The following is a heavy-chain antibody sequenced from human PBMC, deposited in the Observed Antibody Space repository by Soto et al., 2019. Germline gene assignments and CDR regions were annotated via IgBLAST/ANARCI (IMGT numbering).Heavy chain of an antibody. CDR1: GYSFTSYW. V-gene: IGHV5-10-1*01. D-gene: IGHD3-22*01. Sequence: EVQLVQSGAEVKKPGESLRISCKGSGYSFTSYWISWVRQMPGKGLVWMGRIDPSDSYINYSPSFQGHVTISADKSISTAYRQWSSLKASDPAMYDCARLPLAAGYCDANTWGQGTLVTVAS. J-gene: IGHJ5*02. CDR2: IDPSDSYI. CDR3: ARLPLAAGYCDANT.